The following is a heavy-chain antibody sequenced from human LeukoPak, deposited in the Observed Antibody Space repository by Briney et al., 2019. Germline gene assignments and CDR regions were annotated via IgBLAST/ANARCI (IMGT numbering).Heavy chain of an antibody. J-gene: IGHJ4*02. D-gene: IGHD3-3*01. CDR2: IIPIFGTA. CDR1: GGTFSSYA. V-gene: IGHV1-69*13. CDR3: ARGRTMDYDFWSGYYGYFDY. Sequence: SVTVSCTASGGTFSSYAISWVRQAPGQGLEWMGGIIPIFGTANYAQKFQGRVTITADESTSTAYMELSSLRSEDTAVYYCARGRTMDYDFWSGYYGYFDYWGQGTLVTVSS.